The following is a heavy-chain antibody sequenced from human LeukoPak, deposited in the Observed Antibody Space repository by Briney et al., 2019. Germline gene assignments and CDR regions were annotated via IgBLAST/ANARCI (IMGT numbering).Heavy chain of an antibody. D-gene: IGHD3-22*01. J-gene: IGHJ4*02. CDR2: ISSSSSYI. Sequence: PGGSLRLSCAASGFTFSSYSMNWVRQAPGKGLEWVSSISSSSSYIYYADSVKGRFTISRDNAKNSLYLQMNSLRAEDTAVYYCARDVIEEYYFDYWGQGTLVTVST. CDR3: ARDVIEEYYFDY. CDR1: GFTFSSYS. V-gene: IGHV3-21*01.